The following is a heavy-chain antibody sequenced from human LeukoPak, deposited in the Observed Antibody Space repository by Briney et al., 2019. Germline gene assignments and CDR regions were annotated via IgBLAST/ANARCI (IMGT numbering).Heavy chain of an antibody. CDR3: ARDRPGGSSLDY. D-gene: IGHD6-13*01. Sequence: SEILFLTCTVSGGSISRDYWSWIRQPPGKGLEWIGYIDYAGRTNYNPSLKSRVTISVDTSKNQFSLKLSSVTAADTAVYYCARDRPGGSSLDYWGQGTLVTVSS. J-gene: IGHJ4*02. V-gene: IGHV4-59*01. CDR1: GGSISRDY. CDR2: IDYAGRT.